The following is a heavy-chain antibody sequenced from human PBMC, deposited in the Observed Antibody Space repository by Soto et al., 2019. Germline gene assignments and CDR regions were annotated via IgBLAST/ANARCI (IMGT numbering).Heavy chain of an antibody. J-gene: IGHJ4*02. D-gene: IGHD2-21*02. CDR3: ARQRTTVVTQAYFDH. Sequence: ASETLSLTCIVSGDSISSSSYYWGWLRQPPGKVLEWIGSIYYSGRTYYNPSYKSRVTISIDTSKNQYSLKLSSVTATDTAVYYCARQRTTVVTQAYFDHWGQGALVTVYS. V-gene: IGHV4-39*01. CDR2: IYYSGRT. CDR1: GDSISSSSYY.